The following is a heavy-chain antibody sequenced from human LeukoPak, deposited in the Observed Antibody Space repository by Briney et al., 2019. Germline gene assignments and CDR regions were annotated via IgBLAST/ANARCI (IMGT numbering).Heavy chain of an antibody. J-gene: IGHJ4*02. V-gene: IGHV3-74*01. CDR3: ARAGFWSGYDY. D-gene: IGHD3-3*01. CDR2: INTDGSST. CDR1: GFTFSSYW. Sequence: PGGSLRLSCAASGFTFSSYWMHWIRQAPGKGLVWVSRINTDGSSTSYADSVKGRFTISRDNAKNTLYLQMNSLRAEDTAVYYCARAGFWSGYDYWGQGTLVTVSS.